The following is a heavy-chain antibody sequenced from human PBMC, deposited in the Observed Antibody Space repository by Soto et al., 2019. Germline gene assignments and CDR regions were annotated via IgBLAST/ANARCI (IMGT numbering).Heavy chain of an antibody. CDR2: ISGSGGST. CDR3: AKGYTMTTYYYYYYMDV. CDR1: GFTFSSYA. V-gene: IGHV3-23*01. J-gene: IGHJ6*03. D-gene: IGHD3-3*01. Sequence: EVQLLESGGGLVQPGGSLRLSCAASGFTFSSYAMSWVRQAPGKGLEWVSAISGSGGSTYYADSVKGRFTISRDNSKNTLYLQMNSLRAEDTAVYYFAKGYTMTTYYYYYYMDVWGKGTTVTVSS.